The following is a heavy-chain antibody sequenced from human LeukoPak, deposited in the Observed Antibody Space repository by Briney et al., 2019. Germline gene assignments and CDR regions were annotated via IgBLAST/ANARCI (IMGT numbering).Heavy chain of an antibody. Sequence: GGSLRLSCAASGFTFSSYSMNWVRQAPGKGLEWVSSISSSSSYIYYADSVKGRFTISRDNAKNSLYLQMNSLRAEDTAVYYCARDKSRYCSGGSCYGWFDSWGQGTLVTVSS. J-gene: IGHJ5*01. D-gene: IGHD2-15*01. CDR3: ARDKSRYCSGGSCYGWFDS. CDR2: ISSSSSYI. CDR1: GFTFSSYS. V-gene: IGHV3-21*01.